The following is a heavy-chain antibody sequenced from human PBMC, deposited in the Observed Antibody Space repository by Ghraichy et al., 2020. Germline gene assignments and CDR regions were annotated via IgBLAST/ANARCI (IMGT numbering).Heavy chain of an antibody. V-gene: IGHV4-59*01. CDR2: IYYSGST. J-gene: IGHJ4*02. CDR1: GGSISSYY. Sequence: SETLSLTCTVSGGSISSYYWSWIRQPPGKGLEWIGYIYYSGSTNYNPSLKSRVTISVDTSKNQFSLKLSSVTAADTAVYYCAREYSSSSFSYFDYWGQGTLVTVSS. CDR3: AREYSSSSFSYFDY. D-gene: IGHD6-6*01.